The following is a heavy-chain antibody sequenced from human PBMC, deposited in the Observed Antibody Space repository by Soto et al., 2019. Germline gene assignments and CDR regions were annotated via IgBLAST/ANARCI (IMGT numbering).Heavy chain of an antibody. Sequence: QVQLVQSGAEVKKPGSSVKVSCKASGGTFSSYAISWVRQAPGQGLEWMGGIIPIFGTANYAQKFPGRVTITADESTRTAYMELSSVRSEDTAVYYCARIPTHCSGGSCYGAWFDPWGQGNLVTVSS. CDR3: ARIPTHCSGGSCYGAWFDP. CDR1: GGTFSSYA. J-gene: IGHJ5*02. D-gene: IGHD2-15*01. CDR2: IIPIFGTA. V-gene: IGHV1-69*01.